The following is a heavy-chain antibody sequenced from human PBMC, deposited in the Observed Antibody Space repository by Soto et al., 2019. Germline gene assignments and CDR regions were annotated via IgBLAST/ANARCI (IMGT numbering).Heavy chain of an antibody. V-gene: IGHV3-23*01. CDR3: VKVSFSCFGERLDYFDF. D-gene: IGHD3-10*01. CDR1: GFSFRKFA. J-gene: IGHJ4*02. Sequence: GGSPKLSCSASGFSFRKFAMSWFRQAPGKSLEWVSGISGSDGRTSYADSVKGRSTISRDNSKNTLYLQINSLRAEDTAIYYCVKVSFSCFGERLDYFDFCGRG. CDR2: ISGSDGRT.